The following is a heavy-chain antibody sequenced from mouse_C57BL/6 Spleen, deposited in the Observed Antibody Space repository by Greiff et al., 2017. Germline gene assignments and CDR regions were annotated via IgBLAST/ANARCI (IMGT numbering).Heavy chain of an antibody. V-gene: IGHV1-22*01. D-gene: IGHD2-3*01. CDR2: INPNNGGT. CDR3: ARIYDGHADYFDV. Sequence: VQLQQSGPELVKPGASVKMSCKASGYTFTDYNMHWVKQSHGKSLEWIGYINPNNGGTSYNQKFKGKATLTVNKASSTAYMELSSLTSEDSAVYYCARIYDGHADYFDVWGKGTTRTVSS. CDR1: GYTFTDYN. J-gene: IGHJ2*01.